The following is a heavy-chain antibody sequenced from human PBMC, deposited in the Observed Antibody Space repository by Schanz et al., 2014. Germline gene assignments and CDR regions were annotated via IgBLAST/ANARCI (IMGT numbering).Heavy chain of an antibody. CDR3: ARKSKLGVYGGKGHDSLDM. CDR2: INSVGSNT. Sequence: EVQLVQYGGGLVQPGGSLRLSCAASGFTFSSHCMHWVRQDPGRGLVWVARINSVGSNTDYADSVTGRFTISRDNAKNTLYLQMNTLRAEDTAVYYCARKSKLGVYGGKGHDSLDMWGRGTMGTVSS. V-gene: IGHV3-74*01. CDR1: GFTFSSHC. D-gene: IGHD4-17*01. J-gene: IGHJ3*02.